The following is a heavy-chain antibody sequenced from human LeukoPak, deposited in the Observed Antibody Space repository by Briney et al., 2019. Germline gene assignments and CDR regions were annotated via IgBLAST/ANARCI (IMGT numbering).Heavy chain of an antibody. J-gene: IGHJ4*02. CDR3: ARTSLTRYDYDRGGNY. CDR2: INQDGSQK. V-gene: IGHV3-7*01. CDR1: GFTFRSYW. D-gene: IGHD3-22*01. Sequence: PGGSLRLSCAASGFTFRSYWMTWVRQAPGKGLEWVANINQDGSQKYYVDSVKGRFTISRDNAKNSLYLQMNSLRGEDTAVYYCARTSLTRYDYDRGGNYRGQGTLVTVSS.